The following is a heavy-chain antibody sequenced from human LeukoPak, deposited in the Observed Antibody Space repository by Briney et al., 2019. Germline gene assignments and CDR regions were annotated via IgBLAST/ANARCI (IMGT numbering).Heavy chain of an antibody. CDR1: GYTFTSYD. Sequence: ASVKVSCKASGYTFTSYDINWVRQATGQGLEWMGWMNPNSGNTGYAQKFQGRVTMTRNTSISTAYMELSSLRSEDTAVYYRARGAWGTYYYGSGIHYGMDVWGQGTTVTVSS. V-gene: IGHV1-8*01. D-gene: IGHD3-10*01. J-gene: IGHJ6*02. CDR2: MNPNSGNT. CDR3: ARGAWGTYYYGSGIHYGMDV.